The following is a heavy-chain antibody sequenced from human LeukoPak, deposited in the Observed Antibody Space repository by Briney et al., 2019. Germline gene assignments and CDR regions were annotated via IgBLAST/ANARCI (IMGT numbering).Heavy chain of an antibody. Sequence: SVKVSCKVSGDTFTDYGVTWGREAPGPRLEWMGWISTYNGNTNYAQKLQGRVTMTTDTSTSTAYMELGSLRSDDTAVYYCARGDSWFDPWGQGTLVTVSS. CDR3: ARGDSWFDP. D-gene: IGHD3/OR15-3a*01. J-gene: IGHJ5*02. CDR2: ISTYNGNT. V-gene: IGHV1-18*01. CDR1: GDTFTDYG.